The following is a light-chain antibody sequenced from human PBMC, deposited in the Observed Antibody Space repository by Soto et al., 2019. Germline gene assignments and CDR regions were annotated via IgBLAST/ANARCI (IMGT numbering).Light chain of an antibody. CDR2: GAS. CDR3: QQCGSSSWT. Sequence: EIVLTQSPGTLSVSPGERATLSCRASQSVSNNYLAWYQQKPGQAPRLLSYGASNRATGIPDRFSGSGSGTEFTLTISRLEPEDFEVYYCQQCGSSSWTFGQGTKVDIK. J-gene: IGKJ1*01. V-gene: IGKV3-20*01. CDR1: QSVSNNY.